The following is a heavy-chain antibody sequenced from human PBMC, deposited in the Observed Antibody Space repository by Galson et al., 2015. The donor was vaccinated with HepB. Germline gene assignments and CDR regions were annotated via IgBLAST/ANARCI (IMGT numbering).Heavy chain of an antibody. CDR2: ISAYNGNT. V-gene: IGHV1-18*04. D-gene: IGHD3-3*01. J-gene: IGHJ4*02. CDR1: GSTFTSYG. Sequence: SVKVSCKASGSTFTSYGIIWVRKAPGQGLEWMGWISAYNGNTNYAQKLQGRVTLTTDTSTSTAYMELGSLRSDDTAVYYCARSKGITIFGAAADWGQGTLVTVPS. CDR3: ARSKGITIFGAAAD.